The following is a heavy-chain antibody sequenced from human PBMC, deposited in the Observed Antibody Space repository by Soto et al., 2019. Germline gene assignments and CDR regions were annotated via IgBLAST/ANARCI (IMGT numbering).Heavy chain of an antibody. CDR3: ARDDTTGLFDF. V-gene: IGHV4-59*01. J-gene: IGHJ4*02. D-gene: IGHD4-17*01. Sequence: SETLYLTCSVSTGSMRTYYWTWIRQSPGKGQEWIGQISHTGRTKYNPSLESRVTISVDTSRKQFSLKLTSVTAADTALYYCARDDTTGLFDFWGQGTLVTVSS. CDR1: TGSMRTYY. CDR2: ISHTGRT.